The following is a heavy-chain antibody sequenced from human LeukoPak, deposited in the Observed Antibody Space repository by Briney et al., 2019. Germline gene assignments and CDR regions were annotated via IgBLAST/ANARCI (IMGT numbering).Heavy chain of an antibody. V-gene: IGHV1-18*01. CDR3: ARAGEVEAATTRGAQFDY. CDR1: GYIFTSYG. J-gene: IGHJ4*02. CDR2: ISAYNGTT. D-gene: IGHD5-12*01. Sequence: ASVKVSCKPSGYIFTSYGLSWVRQAPGQGLEWMGWISAYNGTTNYAQKLQGRVTMTTDTSTSTAYMELRSLRSDDTAVYYCARAGEVEAATTRGAQFDYWGQGTLVTVSS.